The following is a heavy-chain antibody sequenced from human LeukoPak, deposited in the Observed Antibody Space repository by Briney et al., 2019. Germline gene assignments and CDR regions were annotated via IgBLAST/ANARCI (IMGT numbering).Heavy chain of an antibody. J-gene: IGHJ4*02. CDR1: GFTFSSYA. D-gene: IGHD2-2*01. V-gene: IGHV3-23*01. CDR2: ISGSGGST. CDR3: AKDGPGYCSSTSCSLDY. Sequence: PGGSLRLSCAASGFTFSSYAMSWVRQAPGKGLEWVSAISGSGGSTYYADSVKGRFTISRDNSKNTLYLQMNSLRAEDTAVYYCAKDGPGYCSSTSCSLDYWGQGTLVTVSP.